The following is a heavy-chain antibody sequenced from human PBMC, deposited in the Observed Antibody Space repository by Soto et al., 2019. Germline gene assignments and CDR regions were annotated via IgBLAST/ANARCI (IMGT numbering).Heavy chain of an antibody. J-gene: IGHJ3*02. D-gene: IGHD4-17*01. CDR1: GFTFSSYG. CDR3: AYDYGDYGAFDI. Sequence: QVQLVESGGGVVQPGRSLRLSCAASGFTFSSYGMHWVRQAPGKGLEWVAVISYDGSNKYYADSVKGRFTISSDNSKDTLYLQMNSLRAEETAVYYCAYDYGDYGAFDIWGHRTTVTVAS. V-gene: IGHV3-30*18. CDR2: ISYDGSNK.